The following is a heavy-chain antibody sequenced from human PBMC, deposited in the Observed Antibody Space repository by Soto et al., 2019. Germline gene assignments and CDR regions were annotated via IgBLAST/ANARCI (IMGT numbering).Heavy chain of an antibody. CDR2: INHSGST. CDR3: ARGLYDFWSGYASFDP. J-gene: IGHJ5*02. CDR1: GGSFSGYY. Sequence: SETLSLTCAVYGGSFSGYYWSWIRQPPGKGLEWIGEINHSGSTNYNPSLKSRVTISVDTSKNQFSLKLSSVTAADTAVYYCARGLYDFWSGYASFDPWGQGTLVTVSS. D-gene: IGHD3-3*01. V-gene: IGHV4-34*01.